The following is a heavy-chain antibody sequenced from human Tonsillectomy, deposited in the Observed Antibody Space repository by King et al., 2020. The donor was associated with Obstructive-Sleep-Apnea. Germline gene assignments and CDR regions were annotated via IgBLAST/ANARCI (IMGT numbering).Heavy chain of an antibody. Sequence: QLVQSGAEVKKPGASVKVSCKASGYTFTSYYMHWVRQAPGQGLEWMGIIKPSGGSTSYAQKFQGRVTMTRDTSTSTVYMELSSLRSEDTAVYYCARGRSAIARGYYGMDVWGQGTTVTVSS. CDR1: GYTFTSYY. CDR2: IKPSGGST. V-gene: IGHV1-46*01. CDR3: ARGRSAIARGYYGMDV. J-gene: IGHJ6*02. D-gene: IGHD5-18*01.